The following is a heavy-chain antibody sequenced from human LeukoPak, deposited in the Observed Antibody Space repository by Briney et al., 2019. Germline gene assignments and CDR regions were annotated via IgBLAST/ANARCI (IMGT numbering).Heavy chain of an antibody. CDR1: GGSISSGDYY. CDR2: IYYSGST. V-gene: IGHV4-30-4*01. CDR3: ASSFTVRIYWFDP. J-gene: IGHJ5*02. D-gene: IGHD1-14*01. Sequence: SETLSLTCTVSGGSISSGDYYWSWIRQPPGKGLEWIGFIYYSGSTYYNPSLKSRVTMSVDTSKNQFSLKLSSVTAADTAVYYCASSFTVRIYWFDPWGQGTLVTVSS.